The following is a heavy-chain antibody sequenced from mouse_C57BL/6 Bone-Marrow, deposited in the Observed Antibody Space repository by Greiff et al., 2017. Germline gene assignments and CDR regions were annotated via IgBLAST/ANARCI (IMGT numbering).Heavy chain of an antibody. CDR3: ARRGSPYWYFDV. CDR2: INPNTGGT. CDR1: GYSFTGYY. J-gene: IGHJ1*03. Sequence: EVQLQQSGPELVKPGTSVKISCKASGYSFTGYYMNWVKQSPEKSLEWIREINPNTGGTTYNQNFKAKVTLTVDKSSSTAYMQLKSLTSEDSAVYYCARRGSPYWYFDVWGTGTTVTVSS. V-gene: IGHV1-42*01.